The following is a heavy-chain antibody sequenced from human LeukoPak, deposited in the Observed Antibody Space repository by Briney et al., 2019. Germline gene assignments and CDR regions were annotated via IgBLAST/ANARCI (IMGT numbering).Heavy chain of an antibody. D-gene: IGHD1-26*01. CDR2: ISYDGSNS. CDR1: GFIFSDYG. Sequence: GGSLRLSCAASGFIFSDYGMYWVRQAPGKGLEWLAVISYDGSNSYYADSVKGRFTIARDNSKNTLYLQMNSLRAEDTAVYYCARGVGATGIGHFDYWGQGTLVTVSS. J-gene: IGHJ4*02. CDR3: ARGVGATGIGHFDY. V-gene: IGHV3-30*03.